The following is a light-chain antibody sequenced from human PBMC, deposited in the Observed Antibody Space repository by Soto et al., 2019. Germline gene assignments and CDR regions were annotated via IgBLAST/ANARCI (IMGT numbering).Light chain of an antibody. J-gene: IGKJ5*01. Sequence: IVIPSYPATLSVSAGKRSTVPVRASQSVSSNLAWYQQKPGQAPRLLIYGAYTRATGIPATFSGSGAATAFTLTIGSLQSEDLAVYDGQQYNNWPIITVGQGTRVEIK. CDR1: QSVSSN. V-gene: IGKV3-15*01. CDR2: GAY. CDR3: QQYNNWPIIT.